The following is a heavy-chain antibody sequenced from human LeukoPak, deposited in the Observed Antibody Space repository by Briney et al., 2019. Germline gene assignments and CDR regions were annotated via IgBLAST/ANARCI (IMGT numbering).Heavy chain of an antibody. CDR3: ARAPSMVRGVIITSYYFDY. J-gene: IGHJ4*02. V-gene: IGHV3-21*01. Sequence: PGGSLRLSCAASGFTFSSYIMNWVRQAPGKGLEWVSSISSSSSYIYYADSVKGRFTISRDNAKNSLYLQMSSLRAEDTAVYYCARAPSMVRGVIITSYYFDYWAREPWSPSPQ. CDR2: ISSSSSYI. CDR1: GFTFSSYI. D-gene: IGHD3-10*01.